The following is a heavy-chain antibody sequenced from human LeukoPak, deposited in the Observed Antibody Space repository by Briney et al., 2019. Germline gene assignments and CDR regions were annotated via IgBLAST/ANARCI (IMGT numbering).Heavy chain of an antibody. CDR3: ARYDSSGYYHYYYYGMDV. D-gene: IGHD3-22*01. V-gene: IGHV4-34*01. CDR2: INHSGST. Sequence: PSETLSLTCAVYGGSFSDYYWSWIRQPPGKGLEWIGEINHSGSTNYNPSLKSRVTISVDTSKNQFSLKLSSVTAADTAVYYCARYDSSGYYHYYYYGMDVWGQGTTVTVSS. CDR1: GGSFSDYY. J-gene: IGHJ6*02.